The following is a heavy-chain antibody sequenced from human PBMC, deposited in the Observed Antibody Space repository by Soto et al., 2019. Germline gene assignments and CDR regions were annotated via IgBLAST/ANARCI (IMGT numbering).Heavy chain of an antibody. D-gene: IGHD6-19*01. CDR2: INHSGST. V-gene: IGHV4-34*01. Sequence: TSETLSLTCAVYGGSFSGYYWSWIRQPPGKGLEWIGEINHSGSTNYNPSLKSRVTISVDTSKNQFSLKLSSVTAADTAVYYCARGLVAVAYCDYWGQGTLVTVSS. CDR1: GGSFSGYY. CDR3: ARGLVAVAYCDY. J-gene: IGHJ4*02.